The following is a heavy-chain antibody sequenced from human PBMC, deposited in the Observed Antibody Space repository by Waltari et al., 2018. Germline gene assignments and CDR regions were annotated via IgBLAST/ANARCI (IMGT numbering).Heavy chain of an antibody. CDR3: LRGADL. J-gene: IGHJ4*02. CDR1: GVSFITSW. D-gene: IGHD3-3*01. CDR2: LSIDGSIT. V-gene: IGHV3-74*01. Sequence: EVQLVESGGGLVQPGGSLRLSCAASGVSFITSWMHWVRQAPGEGLVCVPRLSIDGSITNYAGSVKGRFTISGDSAKNTLYLQRNILIAEDTAVYYCLRGADLRGQGIPVIVSS.